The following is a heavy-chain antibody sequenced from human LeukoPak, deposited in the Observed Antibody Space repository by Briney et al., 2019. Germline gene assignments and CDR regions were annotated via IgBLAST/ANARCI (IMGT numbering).Heavy chain of an antibody. J-gene: IGHJ4*02. CDR2: IKEDGSER. V-gene: IGHV3-7*01. CDR1: GFTFSSYW. D-gene: IGHD5-18*01. CDR3: ARDKVVGAMAGSNFDY. Sequence: GGSLRLSCAASGFTFSSYWMSWVRQTPDKGLEWVANIKEDGSERHFVGSVEGRFTISRDNAKNSLYLQMSSLRVEDTAVYYCARDKVVGAMAGSNFDYWGQGILVTVSS.